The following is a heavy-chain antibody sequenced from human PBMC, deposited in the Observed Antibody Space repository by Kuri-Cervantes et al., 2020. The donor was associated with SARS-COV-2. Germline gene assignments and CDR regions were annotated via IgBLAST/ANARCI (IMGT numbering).Heavy chain of an antibody. J-gene: IGHJ6*02. Sequence: ASVKVSCKASGYTFTSYAMNWVRQAPGQGLEWMGWINTNTGNPTYAQGFTGRFVFSLDTSVSTAYLQISSLKAEDTAMYYCARDPSYSSSWFGYYYYGMDVWGQGTTVTVSS. D-gene: IGHD6-13*01. CDR3: ARDPSYSSSWFGYYYYGMDV. CDR1: GYTFTSYA. V-gene: IGHV7-4-1*02. CDR2: INTNTGNP.